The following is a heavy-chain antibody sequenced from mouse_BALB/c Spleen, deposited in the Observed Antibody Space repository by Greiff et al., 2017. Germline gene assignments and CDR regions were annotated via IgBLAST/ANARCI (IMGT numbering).Heavy chain of an antibody. CDR1: GFTFSSYA. J-gene: IGHJ4*01. Sequence: EVNVVESGGGLVKPGGSLKLSCAASGFTFSSYAMSWVRQSPEKRLEWVAEISSSGSYTYYPDTVTGRFTISRDNAKNTLYLEMSSLRSEDTAMYYCARMGGNYEYYAMDYWGQGTSVTVSS. D-gene: IGHD2-1*01. V-gene: IGHV5-9-4*01. CDR2: ISSSGSYT. CDR3: ARMGGNYEYYAMDY.